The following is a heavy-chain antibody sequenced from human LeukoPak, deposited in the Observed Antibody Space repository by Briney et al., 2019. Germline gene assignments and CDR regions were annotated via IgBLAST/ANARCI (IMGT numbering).Heavy chain of an antibody. D-gene: IGHD4-17*01. Sequence: HPGGSLRLSCAASGFTFSSYAMHWVRQAPGKGLEWVAVISYDGSNKYYADSVKGRFTISRDNSKNTLYLQMNSLRAEDTAVYYCARGQVTTVTRLASFDIWGQGTMVTVS. CDR1: GFTFSSYA. J-gene: IGHJ3*02. CDR2: ISYDGSNK. V-gene: IGHV3-30*04. CDR3: ARGQVTTVTRLASFDI.